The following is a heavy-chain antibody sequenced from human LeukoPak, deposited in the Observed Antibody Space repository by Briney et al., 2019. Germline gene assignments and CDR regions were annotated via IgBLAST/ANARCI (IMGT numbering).Heavy chain of an antibody. CDR2: ISYDGSNK. D-gene: IGHD2-2*02. CDR1: GFTFSSYA. J-gene: IGHJ4*02. CDR3: ARGGVVPAAIIYFDY. Sequence: GGSLRLSCAASGFTFSSYAMHWVRLAPGKGLEWVAVISYDGSNKYYADSVKGRFTISRDNSKNTLYLQMNSLRAEDTAVYYCARGGVVPAAIIYFDYWGQGTLVTVSS. V-gene: IGHV3-30-3*01.